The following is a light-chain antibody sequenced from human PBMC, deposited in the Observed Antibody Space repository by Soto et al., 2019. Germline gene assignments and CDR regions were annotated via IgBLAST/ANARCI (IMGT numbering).Light chain of an antibody. CDR2: AAS. J-gene: IGKJ1*01. CDR3: HLSYTSWA. CDR1: QSIGRL. Sequence: DIQLTQSPSSLSASVGDRVTITCRASQSIGRLLNWYQQKPGKAPNLLIYAASSLHSAVPSRFSGSGSGTDFTLAISSLQPEDFATYYCHLSYTSWAFGQGTKVDIK. V-gene: IGKV1-39*01.